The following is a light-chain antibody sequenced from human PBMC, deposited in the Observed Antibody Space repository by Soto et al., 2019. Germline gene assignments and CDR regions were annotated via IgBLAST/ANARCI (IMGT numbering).Light chain of an antibody. J-gene: IGLJ3*02. CDR3: SSYTSSRTWV. V-gene: IGLV1-44*01. Sequence: QSVLTQPPSASGTPGQRVTISCSGSSSNIGSNSVNWYQQLPGTAPKPLIYSNNQRPSGVPDRFSGSKSGNTASLTISGLQAEDEADYYCSSYTSSRTWVFGGGTKLTVL. CDR2: SNN. CDR1: SSNIGSNS.